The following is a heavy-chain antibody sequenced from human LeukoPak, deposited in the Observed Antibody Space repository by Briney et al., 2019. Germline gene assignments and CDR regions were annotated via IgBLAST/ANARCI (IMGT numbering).Heavy chain of an antibody. J-gene: IGHJ5*02. Sequence: GWSLTLSCPASGSTFDDYAMHWLRQPAGRGLEWVSGTSRNGVRIDYADSVQGRFTITRDNAKKSLYLQMNSLTTDDMAVYYCATGRLYGSYGGNWYGRWGKGTLVTVSS. CDR1: GSTFDDYA. CDR2: TSRNGVRI. CDR3: ATGRLYGSYGGNWYGR. V-gene: IGHV3-9*03. D-gene: IGHD2-15*01.